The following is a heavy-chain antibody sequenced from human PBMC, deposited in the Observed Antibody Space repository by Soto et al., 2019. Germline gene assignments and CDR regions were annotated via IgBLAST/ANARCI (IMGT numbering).Heavy chain of an antibody. CDR2: IVVGSGNT. CDR3: AAFRGSLGMDV. CDR1: GSTFTSSA. V-gene: IGHV1-58*01. D-gene: IGHD3-16*01. Sequence: VKVSCKASGSTFTSSAVQWVRQARGQRLEWIGWIVVGSGNTNYAQKFQERVTITRDMSTSTAYMELSSLRSEDTAVYYCAAFRGSLGMDVWGQGTTVTVSS. J-gene: IGHJ6*02.